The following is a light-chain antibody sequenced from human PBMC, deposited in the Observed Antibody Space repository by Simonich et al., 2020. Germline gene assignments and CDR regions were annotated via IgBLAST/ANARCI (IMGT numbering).Light chain of an antibody. CDR3: QQYNSYST. J-gene: IGKJ1*01. V-gene: IGKV1-13*02. Sequence: AIQLTQSPSSLSASVGDRVTITCRASQGISSALAWYKQKPGKAPKLLISKASSLESGVPSRFSGSGSGTEFTLTISSLQPDDFATYYCQQYNSYSTFGQGTKVEIK. CDR2: KAS. CDR1: QGISSA.